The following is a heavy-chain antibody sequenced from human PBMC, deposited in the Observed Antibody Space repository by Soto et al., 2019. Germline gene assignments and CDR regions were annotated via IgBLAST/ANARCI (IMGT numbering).Heavy chain of an antibody. V-gene: IGHV3-33*01. CDR2: IWYDGSNK. J-gene: IGHJ6*03. CDR3: ARDRNMAIFGVAPGNHYYMDV. D-gene: IGHD3-3*01. CDR1: GFTFSSYG. Sequence: QVQLVESGGGVVQPGRSLRLSCAASGFTFSSYGMHWVRQAPGKGLEWVAVIWYDGSNKYYADSVKGRFTISRDNSKNTLYLQMNSLRAEDTAVYYCARDRNMAIFGVAPGNHYYMDVWGKGTTVTVSS.